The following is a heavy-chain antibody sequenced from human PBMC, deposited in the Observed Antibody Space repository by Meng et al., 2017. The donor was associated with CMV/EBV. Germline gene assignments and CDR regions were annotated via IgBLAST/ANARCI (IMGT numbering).Heavy chain of an antibody. D-gene: IGHD2-2*01. CDR2: IVVGSGNT. CDR1: GFTFTSSA. Sequence: SVKVSCKASGFTFTSSAVQWVRQARGQRLEWIGWIVVGSGNTNYAQKFQERVTITRDMSTSTAYMELSSLRSDDTAVYYCARDSGGDIVVVPAPDEYYYYYYGMDVWGQGTTVTVSS. J-gene: IGHJ6*02. CDR3: ARDSGGDIVVVPAPDEYYYYYYGMDV. V-gene: IGHV1-58*01.